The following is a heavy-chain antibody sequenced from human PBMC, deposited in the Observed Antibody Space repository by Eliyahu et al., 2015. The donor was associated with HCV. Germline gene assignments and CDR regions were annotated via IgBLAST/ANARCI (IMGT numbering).Heavy chain of an antibody. D-gene: IGHD1-1*01. J-gene: IGHJ6*02. CDR3: ARGTGYYYYYAMDV. V-gene: IGHV3-23*01. CDR2: IRGSGAVT. Sequence: EVQLLESGGGLVQPGGSLRLSCAASGFPFSSYAMSWVRQAPGKGLGWVSGIRGSGAVTSHADSVKGRFTISRDNSKRTVYLQMNSLRAEDTAVYYCARGTGYYYYYAMDVWGQGTTVTVSS. CDR1: GFPFSSYA.